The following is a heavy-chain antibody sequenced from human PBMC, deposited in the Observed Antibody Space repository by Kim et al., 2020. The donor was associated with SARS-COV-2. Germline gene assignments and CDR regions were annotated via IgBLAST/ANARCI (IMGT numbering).Heavy chain of an antibody. D-gene: IGHD3-3*01. CDR3: ARASLGVGSSWYFFDF. CDR1: GFAFSRYS. J-gene: IGHJ4*02. Sequence: GGSLRLSCAASGFAFSRYSIHWVRQRPGKGLEWVSSISGSGAYIFAADSLKGRFTISRDNAKNSLFLQMNSLRAEDTAVYYCARASLGVGSSWYFFDFWGQGAPVTVSS. CDR2: ISGSGAYI. V-gene: IGHV3-21*01.